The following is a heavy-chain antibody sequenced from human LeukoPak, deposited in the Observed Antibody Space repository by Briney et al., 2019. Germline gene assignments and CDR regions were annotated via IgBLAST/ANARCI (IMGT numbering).Heavy chain of an antibody. CDR3: AREGSSGWYLRWFDP. J-gene: IGHJ5*02. Sequence: GGSLRLSCAASGFTFSSYSMNWVRQAPGKGLEWVSSISSSSSYIYYADSVKGRFTISRDNAKNSLYLQMNSLRAEDTAVHYCAREGSSGWYLRWFDPWGQGTLVTVSS. CDR1: GFTFSSYS. V-gene: IGHV3-21*01. D-gene: IGHD6-19*01. CDR2: ISSSSSYI.